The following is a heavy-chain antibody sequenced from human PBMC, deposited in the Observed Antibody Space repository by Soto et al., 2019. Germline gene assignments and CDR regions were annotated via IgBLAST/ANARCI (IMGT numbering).Heavy chain of an antibody. V-gene: IGHV3-53*02. Sequence: EVQLVETGGGLIQPGGSLRLSCAASGFTVSSNYMSWVRQAPGKGLEWVSVIYSGGSTYYADSVKGRFTISRDNSKNALYLQMNRLRAEDTAVYYCARKEILGCCSAGSCYGAFDIWGQGTMVTVSS. CDR1: GFTVSSNY. J-gene: IGHJ3*02. CDR2: IYSGGST. D-gene: IGHD2-15*01. CDR3: ARKEILGCCSAGSCYGAFDI.